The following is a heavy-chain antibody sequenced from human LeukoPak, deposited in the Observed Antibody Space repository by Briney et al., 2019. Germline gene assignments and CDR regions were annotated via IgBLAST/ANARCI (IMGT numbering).Heavy chain of an antibody. CDR1: GGTFSSYA. CDR3: ARVSYRLGYCSGGSCHNRFDP. J-gene: IGHJ5*02. CDR2: IIPIFGTA. Sequence: ASVTVSCKASGGTFSSYAISWVRQAPGQGLEWMGGIIPIFGTANYAQKFQGRVTITADESTSTAYMELSSLRSEDTAVYYCARVSYRLGYCSGGSCHNRFDPWGQGTLVTVSS. V-gene: IGHV1-69*01. D-gene: IGHD2-15*01.